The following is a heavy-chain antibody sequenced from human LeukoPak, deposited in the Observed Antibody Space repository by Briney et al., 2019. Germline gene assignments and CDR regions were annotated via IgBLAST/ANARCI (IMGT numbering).Heavy chain of an antibody. CDR3: ARVAITIFGVVISVDY. V-gene: IGHV1-18*01. CDR1: GYTFTSYG. CDR2: ISAYNGNT. J-gene: IGHJ4*02. Sequence: GASVKVSCKASGYTFTSYGISWVRQAPGQGLEWMGWISAYNGNTNYAQKLQGRVTMTTDTSTSTAYMELRSLRSDDTAVYYCARVAITIFGVVISVDYWGQGTLVIVSS. D-gene: IGHD3-3*01.